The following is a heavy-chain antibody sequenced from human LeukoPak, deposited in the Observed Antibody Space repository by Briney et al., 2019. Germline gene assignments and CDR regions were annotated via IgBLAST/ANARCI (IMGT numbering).Heavy chain of an antibody. CDR3: ARWGRLLQLNWFDP. CDR2: IYYSGST. J-gene: IGHJ5*02. Sequence: SETLSLTCTVSGGSISNYYWSWIRQPPGKGLEWIGSIYYSGSTYYNPSLKSRVTISVDTSKNQFSLKLSSVTAADTAVYYCARWGRLLQLNWFDPWGQGTLVTVSS. D-gene: IGHD5-24*01. V-gene: IGHV4-39*07. CDR1: GGSISNYY.